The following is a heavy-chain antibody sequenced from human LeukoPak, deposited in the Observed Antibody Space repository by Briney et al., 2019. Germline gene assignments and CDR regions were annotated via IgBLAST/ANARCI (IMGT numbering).Heavy chain of an antibody. J-gene: IGHJ5*02. CDR2: INPNSGGT. CDR1: GYTFTGYY. CDR3: ATYRRVLLPLES. D-gene: IGHD2-8*02. Sequence: ASVKVSCKASGYTFTGYYMHWVRQAPGQGLEWMGWINPNSGGTNYAQKFQGRVTMTRDTSISTAYMQLSRLRSDDTAIYYCATYRRVLLPLESWGQGTLVTVSS. V-gene: IGHV1-2*02.